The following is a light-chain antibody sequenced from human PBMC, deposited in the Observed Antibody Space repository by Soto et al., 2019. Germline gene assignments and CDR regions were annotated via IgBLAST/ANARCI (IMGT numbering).Light chain of an antibody. CDR1: QSISSY. V-gene: IGKV1-39*01. CDR2: AAS. Sequence: DMQMTESPSSLSASVGDRVTITCGASQSISSYLNWYQQKPGKAPKLLIYAASSLQSAVPSRFSGSGSGTDFTLTISSLQPEDFATYYCQQSYSTPRAVAPGTKVDIK. CDR3: QQSYSTPRA. J-gene: IGKJ3*01.